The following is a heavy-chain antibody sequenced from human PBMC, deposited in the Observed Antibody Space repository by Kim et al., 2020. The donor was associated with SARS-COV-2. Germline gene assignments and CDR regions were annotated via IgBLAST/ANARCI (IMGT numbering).Heavy chain of an antibody. CDR2: ISTDGRNQ. J-gene: IGHJ4*02. CDR1: GFTFSSYG. V-gene: IGHV3-30*18. CDR3: ANGVVYNPGDY. Sequence: GGPLRLSCAASGFTFSSYGMHWVRQAPGKGLEWVAVISTDGRNQNYADSVKGRFTISRDNSKNTLYLQMNSVRAEDTAVYYCANGVVYNPGDYWGQGTLVTVSS. D-gene: IGHD3-3*01.